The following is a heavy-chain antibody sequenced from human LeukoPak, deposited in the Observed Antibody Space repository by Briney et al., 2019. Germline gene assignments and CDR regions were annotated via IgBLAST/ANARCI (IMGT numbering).Heavy chain of an antibody. CDR1: GFTFSSYE. CDR2: ISSSSSYI. D-gene: IGHD3-10*01. Sequence: GGSLRLSCAASGFTFSSYEMNWVRQAPGKGLEWVSSISSSSSYIYYADSVKGRFTISRDNAKNSLYLQMNSLRAEDTAVYYCAILSGSGSLDYWGQGTLVTVSS. J-gene: IGHJ4*02. V-gene: IGHV3-21*01. CDR3: AILSGSGSLDY.